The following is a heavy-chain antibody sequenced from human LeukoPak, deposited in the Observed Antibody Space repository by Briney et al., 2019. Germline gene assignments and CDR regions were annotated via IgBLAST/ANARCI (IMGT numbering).Heavy chain of an antibody. V-gene: IGHV4-59*01. CDR1: GGSISSYY. D-gene: IGHD2-2*01. CDR3: ARLKYQLPGGFDP. Sequence: SETLSLTCTVSGGSISSYYWSWIRQPPGKGLEWIGYIYYSGSTNYNPSLKSRVTISVDTSKNQFSLKLSSVTAADTAVYYCARLKYQLPGGFDPWGQGTLVTASS. CDR2: IYYSGST. J-gene: IGHJ5*02.